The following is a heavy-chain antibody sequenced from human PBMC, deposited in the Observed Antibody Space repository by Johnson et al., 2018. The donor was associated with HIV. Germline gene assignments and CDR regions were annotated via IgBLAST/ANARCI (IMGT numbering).Heavy chain of an antibody. CDR1: GFTVSSNY. D-gene: IGHD5/OR15-5a*01. Sequence: VQLVESGGGLVQPGGSLRLSCAASGFTVSSNYMSWVRQAPGKGLEWVSLIYSGGITYYADSVKGRFTISRDNSKNTLYLQMNSLRDEETAVYYCARDNLRAFDIWGQGTMVTVSS. CDR3: ARDNLRAFDI. J-gene: IGHJ3*02. V-gene: IGHV3-66*01. CDR2: IYSGGIT.